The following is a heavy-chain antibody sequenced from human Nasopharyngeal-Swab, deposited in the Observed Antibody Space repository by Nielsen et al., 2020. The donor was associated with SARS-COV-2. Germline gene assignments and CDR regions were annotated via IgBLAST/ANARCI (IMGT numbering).Heavy chain of an antibody. J-gene: IGHJ6*02. Sequence: PGKGLEWIGSIYYSGSTYYNPSLKSRVTISVDTSKNQFSLKLSSVTAADTAVYYCASMRPRYYYGMDVWGQGTTVTVSS. V-gene: IGHV4-39*07. CDR3: ASMRPRYYYGMDV. CDR2: IYYSGST. D-gene: IGHD3-16*01.